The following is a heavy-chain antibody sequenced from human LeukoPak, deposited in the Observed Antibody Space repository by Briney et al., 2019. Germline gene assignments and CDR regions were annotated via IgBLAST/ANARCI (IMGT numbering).Heavy chain of an antibody. CDR3: AREAIGYSSSWYVGYYYYMDV. J-gene: IGHJ6*03. CDR1: GYTFISYA. D-gene: IGHD6-13*01. Sequence: ASVKVSCKASGYTFISYAMNWVRQAPGQGLEWMGWINTNTGNPTYAQGFTGRFVFSLDTSVSTAYLQISSLKAEDTAVYYCAREAIGYSSSWYVGYYYYMDVWGKGTTVTVSS. V-gene: IGHV7-4-1*02. CDR2: INTNTGNP.